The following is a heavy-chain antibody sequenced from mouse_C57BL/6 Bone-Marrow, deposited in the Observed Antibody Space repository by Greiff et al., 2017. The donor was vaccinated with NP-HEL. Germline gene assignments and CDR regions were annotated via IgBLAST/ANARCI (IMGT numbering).Heavy chain of an antibody. J-gene: IGHJ1*03. CDR1: GYAFSSSW. CDR2: IYPGDGDT. V-gene: IGHV1-82*01. D-gene: IGHD1-1*01. CDR3: ARSFYYYGRYFDV. Sequence: VQLQQSGPELVKPGASVKISCKASGYAFSSSWMNWVKQRPGKGLEWIGRIYPGDGDTNYNGKFKGKATLTADKSSSTAYMQLSSLTSEDSAVYFCARSFYYYGRYFDVWGTGTTVTVSS.